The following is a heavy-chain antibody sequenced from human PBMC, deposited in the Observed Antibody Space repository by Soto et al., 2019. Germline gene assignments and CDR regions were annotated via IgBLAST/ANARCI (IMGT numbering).Heavy chain of an antibody. J-gene: IGHJ5*02. CDR1: GVSFSGYY. CDR3: ARARLWFGEFP. D-gene: IGHD3-10*01. CDR2: INHSGST. Sequence: PSETLSLTCAVYGVSFSGYYWILIRQPPGKGLEWIGEINHSGSTNYNPSLKSRVTISVDTSKNQFSLKLSSVTAADTAVYYCARARLWFGEFPWGQGTLVTVSS. V-gene: IGHV4-34*01.